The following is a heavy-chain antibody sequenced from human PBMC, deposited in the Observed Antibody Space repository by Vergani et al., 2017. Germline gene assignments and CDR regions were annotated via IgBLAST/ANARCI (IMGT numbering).Heavy chain of an antibody. D-gene: IGHD4-17*01. J-gene: IGHJ6*02. CDR3: ARGIYGDYVSYYGMDV. CDR1: GGSISSYY. Sequence: QVQLQESGPGLVKPSETLSLTCTVSGGSISSYYWSWIRQPPGKGLEWIGYIYYSGSTNYNPSLKSRVTISVYTSKNQFSLKLSSVTAADTAVYYCARGIYGDYVSYYGMDVWGQGTTVTVSS. CDR2: IYYSGST. V-gene: IGHV4-59*01.